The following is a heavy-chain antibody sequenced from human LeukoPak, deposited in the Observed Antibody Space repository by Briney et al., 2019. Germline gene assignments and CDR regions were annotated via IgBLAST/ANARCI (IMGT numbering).Heavy chain of an antibody. CDR1: GFTVSSNY. Sequence: GGSLRLSCLVSGFTVSSNYMSWVRQTPGKGLEWVSVIYSGGTTKYADSVKGRFTIYRDTSKNTLYLQMNSLRVEDTAVYYCASKLTTGSWGQGTLVTVSS. J-gene: IGHJ5*02. D-gene: IGHD4-17*01. CDR3: ASKLTTGS. V-gene: IGHV3-66*01. CDR2: IYSGGTT.